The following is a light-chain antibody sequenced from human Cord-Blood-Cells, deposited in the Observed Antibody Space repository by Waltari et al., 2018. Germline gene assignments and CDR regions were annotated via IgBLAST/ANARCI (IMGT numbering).Light chain of an antibody. CDR2: DAS. CDR3: QQYDNLWT. J-gene: IGKJ1*01. V-gene: IGKV1-33*01. CDR1: QDISNY. Sequence: DIQMNQSPSSLSASVGDRVTITCQASQDISNYLNWYQQKPGKAPKLLIYDASNLETGVPSRFSGSGSGTDFTFTISSLQPEDIATYYCQQYDNLWTFCQGTKVEIK.